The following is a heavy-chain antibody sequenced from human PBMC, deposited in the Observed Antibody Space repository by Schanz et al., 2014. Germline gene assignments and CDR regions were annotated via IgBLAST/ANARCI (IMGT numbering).Heavy chain of an antibody. V-gene: IGHV3-30*04. CDR1: GFSFSTYA. CDR3: ARDPYSASYFPSPPLYGLDV. J-gene: IGHJ6*02. Sequence: QVQLVESGGGVVQPGRSLRLSCAASGFSFSTYAMHWVRQAPGKGLEWVAVILYDGSKTYYADSVKGRFTISRDNSKNTLSLQMNSLRAEDTAVYYCARDPYSASYFPSPPLYGLDVWGQGTTVTVSS. CDR2: ILYDGSKT. D-gene: IGHD1-26*01.